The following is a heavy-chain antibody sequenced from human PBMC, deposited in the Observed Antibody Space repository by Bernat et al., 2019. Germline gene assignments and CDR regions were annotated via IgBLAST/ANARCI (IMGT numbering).Heavy chain of an antibody. CDR1: GFTFSSYW. CDR3: ARSMVSDPLEVDDY. Sequence: EVQLLESGGGLVQPGGSLRLSCAASGFTFSSYWMSWVRQAPGKGLEWVANIKQDGSEKYYVDSVKGRFTISRDNAKNSLYLQMNSLRAEDTAVYYCARSMVSDPLEVDDYWGQGTLVTVSS. V-gene: IGHV3-7*01. CDR2: IKQDGSEK. J-gene: IGHJ4*02. D-gene: IGHD5-18*01.